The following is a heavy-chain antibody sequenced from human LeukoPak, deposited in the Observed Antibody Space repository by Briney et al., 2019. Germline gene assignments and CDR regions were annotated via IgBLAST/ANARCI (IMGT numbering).Heavy chain of an antibody. J-gene: IGHJ2*01. D-gene: IGHD5-12*01. CDR2: ISGSIGST. Sequence: PGGSLKLSCAASGFTFSSSAMSWVRQAPGKGLEWVSAISGSIGSTYYADSVKGRFTISRDNSKNTLYLEMNSLRAEDTALYYCAKDVRSGWLQGFDLWGRGTLVTVSS. CDR3: AKDVRSGWLQGFDL. CDR1: GFTFSSSA. V-gene: IGHV3-23*01.